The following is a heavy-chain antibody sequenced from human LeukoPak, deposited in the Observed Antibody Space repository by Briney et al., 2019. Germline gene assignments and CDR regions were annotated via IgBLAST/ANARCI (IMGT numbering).Heavy chain of an antibody. CDR3: ARQDGSGFYFFDY. Sequence: PGGSLRLSCAASGFTFNSYAMSWVRQAPGKGPEWGSVIGSSGGSTDYADSVKGRFTISRDNSKNTLYLQMNSLRGEDTAVYYCARQDGSGFYFFDYWGQGTLVTVSS. V-gene: IGHV3-23*01. CDR2: IGSSGGST. D-gene: IGHD3-22*01. CDR1: GFTFNSYA. J-gene: IGHJ4*02.